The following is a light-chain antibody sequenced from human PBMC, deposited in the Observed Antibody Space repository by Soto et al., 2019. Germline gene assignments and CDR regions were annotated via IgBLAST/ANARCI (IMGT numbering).Light chain of an antibody. CDR1: ESMSNC. J-gene: IGKJ5*01. Sequence: DIEMNQSPSTLSASVGDRATITCRASESMSNCLAWYQQKPGKAPTLLISGASSLQSGVPSRFSGSASGTEFTLTISSLQSEDFAVYYCQQYHNWPPITFGQGTRLEIK. CDR2: GAS. CDR3: QQYHNWPPIT. V-gene: IGKV1-5*01.